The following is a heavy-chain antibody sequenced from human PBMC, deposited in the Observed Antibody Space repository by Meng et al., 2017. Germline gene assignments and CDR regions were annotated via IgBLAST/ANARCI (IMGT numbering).Heavy chain of an antibody. V-gene: IGHV4-30-4*01. D-gene: IGHD4/OR15-4a*01. Sequence: QVQLQESGPGLVKPSQTLSLTCTVSGGSISSGDYYWSWIRQPPGKGLEWIGYIYYSGSTHYNPPLKSRVIISLDTSKNQFSLKLSSVTAADTAVYYCARRGADYGAFDPWGQGTLVTVSS. CDR3: ARRGADYGAFDP. CDR1: GGSISSGDYY. J-gene: IGHJ5*02. CDR2: IYYSGST.